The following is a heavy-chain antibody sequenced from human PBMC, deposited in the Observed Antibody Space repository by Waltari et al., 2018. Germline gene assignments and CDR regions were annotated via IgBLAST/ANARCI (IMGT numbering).Heavy chain of an antibody. Sequence: EVQVVESGGGLVQPGGSLRLSCAGSGFTFSNYWMHWVRQAPGKGLEWVASINQDGSEKYYVDSVNGRFTISRDNAQNSLYLQMNSLTAEDTAVYFCARDPTRRLDYWGQGTLVTVSS. V-gene: IGHV3-7*04. J-gene: IGHJ4*02. CDR1: GFTFSNYW. CDR3: ARDPTRRLDY. CDR2: INQDGSEK.